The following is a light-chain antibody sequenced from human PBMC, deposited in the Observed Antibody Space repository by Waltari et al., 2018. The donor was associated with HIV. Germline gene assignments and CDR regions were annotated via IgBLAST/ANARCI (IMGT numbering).Light chain of an antibody. J-gene: IGKJ3*01. Sequence: DIQMTQPPSLLSASVGDRVTIACRASQGIGTSLAWYQQKPGKAPQLLISATSTLQPGVPSRFSGSGSGTQFTLTISSLQPEDFATYYCQQLKSNPFTFGPGTTVDVK. CDR1: QGIGTS. CDR2: ATS. V-gene: IGKV1-9*01. CDR3: QQLKSNPFT.